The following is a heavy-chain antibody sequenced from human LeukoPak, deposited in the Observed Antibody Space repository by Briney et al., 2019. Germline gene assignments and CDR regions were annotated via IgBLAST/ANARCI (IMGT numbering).Heavy chain of an antibody. V-gene: IGHV4-61*02. CDR1: GGSITSSYY. D-gene: IGHD1-26*01. Sequence: SQTLSLTCTVSGGSITSSYYWSWIRPPAGKGLEWIGRIYTSGSTKCNPSLKGRVTISVDTSKNQFSLKLSSVTAADTAVYYCARGSGSTDDYWGQGTLVTVSS. J-gene: IGHJ4*02. CDR3: ARGSGSTDDY. CDR2: IYTSGST.